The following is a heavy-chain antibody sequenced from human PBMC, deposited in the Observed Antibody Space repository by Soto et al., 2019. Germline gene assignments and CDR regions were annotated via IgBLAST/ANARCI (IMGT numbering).Heavy chain of an antibody. CDR3: ARARDSSGYPYFDY. J-gene: IGHJ4*02. D-gene: IGHD3-22*01. V-gene: IGHV3-48*02. Sequence: GGSLRLSCAASGFTFSSYSMNWVRQAPGKGLEWVSYISSSSSTIYYADSVKGRFTISRDNAKNSLYLQMNSLRDEDTAVYYCARARDSSGYPYFDYWGQGTLVTVSS. CDR1: GFTFSSYS. CDR2: ISSSSSTI.